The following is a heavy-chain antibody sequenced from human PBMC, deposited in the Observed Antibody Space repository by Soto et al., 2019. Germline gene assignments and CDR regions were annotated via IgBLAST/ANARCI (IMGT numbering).Heavy chain of an antibody. CDR2: IYYSGST. CDR3: ARGGIVVVPAAMTGQYYYYYYGMDV. CDR1: GGSVSSGSYH. V-gene: IGHV4-61*01. J-gene: IGHJ6*02. Sequence: KTSETLSLTCTVSGGSVSSGSYHWSWIRQPPGKGLEWIGYIYYSGSTNYNPSLKSRVTISVDTSKNQFSLKLSSVTAADTAVYYCARGGIVVVPAAMTGQYYYYYYGMDVWGQGTTVTVSS. D-gene: IGHD2-2*01.